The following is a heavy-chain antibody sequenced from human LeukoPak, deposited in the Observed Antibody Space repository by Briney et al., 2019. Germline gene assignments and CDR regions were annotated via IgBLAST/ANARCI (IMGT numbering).Heavy chain of an antibody. CDR1: GFTFSSYG. CDR3: AKDVGWNYPYYFDY. CDR2: ISYDGSNK. D-gene: IGHD1-7*01. Sequence: GRSLRLYCAASGFTFSSYGMHWVRQAPGKGLEWVAVISYDGSNKYYADSVKGRFTISRDNSKNTLYLQMNSLRAEDTAVYYCAKDVGWNYPYYFDYWGQGTLVTVSS. J-gene: IGHJ4*02. V-gene: IGHV3-30*18.